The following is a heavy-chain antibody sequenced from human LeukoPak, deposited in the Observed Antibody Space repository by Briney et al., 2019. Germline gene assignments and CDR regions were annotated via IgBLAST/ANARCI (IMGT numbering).Heavy chain of an antibody. Sequence: SETLSLTCTVSGGSISSYYWSWIRQPAGKGLEWIGRIYTSGSTNYNPSLKSRVTMSVDTSKNQFSLKLSSVTAADTAVYYCARLKEQLFYYYMDVWGKGTTVTVSS. CDR3: ARLKEQLFYYYMDV. CDR2: IYTSGST. CDR1: GGSISSYY. J-gene: IGHJ6*03. V-gene: IGHV4-4*07. D-gene: IGHD6-13*01.